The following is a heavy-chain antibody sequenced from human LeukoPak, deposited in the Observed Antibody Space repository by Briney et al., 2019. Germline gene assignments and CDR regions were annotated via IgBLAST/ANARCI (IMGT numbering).Heavy chain of an antibody. V-gene: IGHV3-15*01. Sequence: PGGSLRLSCAASGFTFSNAWMSWVRQAPGKGLEWVGRIKSKTDGGTTDYAAPVKGRFTISRDDSKNTLYLQMNSLKTEDTAVYYCTVREYSYGRGYWGQGTLVTVSS. J-gene: IGHJ4*02. CDR3: TVREYSYGRGY. D-gene: IGHD5-18*01. CDR2: IKSKTDGGTT. CDR1: GFTFSNAW.